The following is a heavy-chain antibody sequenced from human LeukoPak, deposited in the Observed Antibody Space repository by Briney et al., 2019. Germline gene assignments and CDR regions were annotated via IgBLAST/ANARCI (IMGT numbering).Heavy chain of an antibody. CDR1: GDSVSSNSAA. D-gene: IGHD3-10*01. J-gene: IGHJ5*02. CDR2: TYYRSKWYN. Sequence: SQTLSLTCAISGDSVSSNSAAWNWIRQSPSGGLEWLGRTYYRSKWYNDYAVSVKSRITINPDTSKNQFSLQLNSVTPEDTAVYYCARDQLALTMVRGVIVSDYNWFDPWGQGTLVTVSS. V-gene: IGHV6-1*01. CDR3: ARDQLALTMVRGVIVSDYNWFDP.